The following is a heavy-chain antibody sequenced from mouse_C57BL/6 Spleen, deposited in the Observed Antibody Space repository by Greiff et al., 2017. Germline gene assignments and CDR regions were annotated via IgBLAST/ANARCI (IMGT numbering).Heavy chain of an antibody. CDR2: IYPGDGDT. J-gene: IGHJ1*03. Sequence: QVQLKESGPELVKPGASVKISCKASGYAFSSSWMNWVKQRPGKGLEWIGRIYPGDGDTNYNGKFKGKATLTADKSSSTAYMQLSSLTSEDSAVYFCARSKGYYGSSQGYFDVWGTGTTVTVSS. V-gene: IGHV1-82*01. CDR1: GYAFSSSW. CDR3: ARSKGYYGSSQGYFDV. D-gene: IGHD1-1*01.